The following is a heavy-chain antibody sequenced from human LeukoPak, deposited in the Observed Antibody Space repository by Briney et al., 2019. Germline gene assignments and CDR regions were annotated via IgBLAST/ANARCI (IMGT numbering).Heavy chain of an antibody. CDR3: VREAGYCASVCLKSNWFDP. V-gene: IGHV3-23*01. CDR1: GFPFSNHA. J-gene: IGHJ5*02. Sequence: GGSLRLSCAASGFPFSNHAMSWVRQPPGKVLEWVSAISNGNTYYADSVRGRFTISRDDSKNMVYLQMNSLRDEDTALYYCVREAGYCASVCLKSNWFDPWGQGILVTVSS. CDR2: ISNGNT. D-gene: IGHD2-21*02.